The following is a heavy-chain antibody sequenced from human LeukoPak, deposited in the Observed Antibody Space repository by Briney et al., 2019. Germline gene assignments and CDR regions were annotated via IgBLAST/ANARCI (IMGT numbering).Heavy chain of an antibody. J-gene: IGHJ5*02. CDR1: GYTFTSYG. D-gene: IGHD3-16*01. CDR2: ISAYNGNT. Sequence: ASVKVSCKASGYTFTSYGISWVRQAPGQGLEWMGWISAYNGNTNYAQKLQGRVTMTTDTSTSTAYMELRSLRSDDTAVYYCARSPGGASTPYWFDPWGQGTLVTVSS. V-gene: IGHV1-18*01. CDR3: ARSPGGASTPYWFDP.